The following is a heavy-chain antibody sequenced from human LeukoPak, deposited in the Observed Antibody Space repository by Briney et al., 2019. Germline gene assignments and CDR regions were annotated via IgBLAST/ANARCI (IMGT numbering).Heavy chain of an antibody. CDR1: GFTFSSYS. D-gene: IGHD3-16*01. J-gene: IGHJ4*02. V-gene: IGHV3-21*01. Sequence: PGGSLRLSCAASGFTFSSYSMNWVRQAPGKGLEWVSSISSSSSYIYYADSVKGRFTISRDNAKNTLYLQMNSPRAEATAVYYCARSRLGELVYWGQGTLVTVSS. CDR2: ISSSSSYI. CDR3: ARSRLGELVY.